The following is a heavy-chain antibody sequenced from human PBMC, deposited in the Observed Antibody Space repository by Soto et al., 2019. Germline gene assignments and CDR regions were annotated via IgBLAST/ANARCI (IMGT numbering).Heavy chain of an antibody. CDR2: IYYSGST. D-gene: IGHD2-21*02. CDR3: ARQRTSVVTQAYFDV. V-gene: IGHV4-39*01. CDR1: GDSSSIRSYY. Sequence: PSVTMCLTCPCTGDSSSIRSYYGIWIRQPPGNGLEWIGSIYYSGSTYNNPSLRSRVSMSIDTSKDQFSLKLKSVTAADTALYFCARQRTSVVTQAYFDVWGPGSLVTVSS. J-gene: IGHJ4*02.